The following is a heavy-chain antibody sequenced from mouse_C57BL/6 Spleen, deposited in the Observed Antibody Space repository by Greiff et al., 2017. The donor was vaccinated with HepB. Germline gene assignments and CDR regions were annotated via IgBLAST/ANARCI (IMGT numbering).Heavy chain of an antibody. CDR3: ARGVYYEYAGFAH. CDR1: GYTFTSYG. CDR2: IYPRSGNT. Sequence: VKVVESGAELARPGASVKLSCKASGYTFTSYGISWVKQRTGQGLEWIGEIYPRSGNTYYNEKFKGKATLTADKSSSTAYMELRSLTSEDSAVYFCARGVYYEYAGFAHRGQGTLVTVSA. V-gene: IGHV1-81*01. J-gene: IGHJ3*01. D-gene: IGHD2-4*01.